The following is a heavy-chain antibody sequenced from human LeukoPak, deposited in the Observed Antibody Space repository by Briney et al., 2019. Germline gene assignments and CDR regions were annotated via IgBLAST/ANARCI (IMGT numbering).Heavy chain of an antibody. CDR2: ISDSDDST. V-gene: IGHV3-23*01. D-gene: IGHD6-19*01. Sequence: GGSLRLSCAASGFTFRSYAMHWVRQAPGKGLEWVSGISDSDDSTYYADSVKGQFTISRDNSKNTLYLQMNSLRAEDTAVYYCAKDVRAVAGKGPFDYWGQGTLVTVSS. CDR3: AKDVRAVAGKGPFDY. J-gene: IGHJ4*02. CDR1: GFTFRSYA.